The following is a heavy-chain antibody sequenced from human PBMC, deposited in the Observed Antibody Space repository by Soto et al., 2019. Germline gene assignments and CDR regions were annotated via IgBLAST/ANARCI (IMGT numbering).Heavy chain of an antibody. Sequence: RLSCAASGFTFSNYGMHWVRQAPGKGLEWVAVISYDGSNKQYADSVKGRFTISRDNSKNTLYLQMSSLRAEDTAVYYCAQSPGYSSSWYDYWGQGTLVTVSS. CDR2: ISYDGSNK. D-gene: IGHD6-13*01. V-gene: IGHV3-30*18. CDR1: GFTFSNYG. J-gene: IGHJ4*02. CDR3: AQSPGYSSSWYDY.